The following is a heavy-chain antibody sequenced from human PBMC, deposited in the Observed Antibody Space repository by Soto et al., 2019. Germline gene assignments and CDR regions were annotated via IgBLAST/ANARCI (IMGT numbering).Heavy chain of an antibody. V-gene: IGHV4-39*01. Sequence: PSETLSLTCTVSGGSISSSSYYWGWIRQPPGKGLQWIGSFYYIGRTYYNTSLRSRVTMSVDTSKKQLSLKMSSVTAADTAVYYSASQAEYCGSSICYKWFDRCGQWTLLTFCS. J-gene: IGHJ5*02. CDR3: ASQAEYCGSSICYKWFDR. CDR2: FYYIGRT. D-gene: IGHD2-2*02. CDR1: GGSISSSSYY.